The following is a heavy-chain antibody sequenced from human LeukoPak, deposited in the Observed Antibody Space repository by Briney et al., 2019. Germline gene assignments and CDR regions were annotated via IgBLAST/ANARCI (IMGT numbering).Heavy chain of an antibody. CDR3: AKNHDYGDYAGLGTYYFDY. CDR1: GFTFSSYG. J-gene: IGHJ4*02. CDR2: ISYDGSNK. D-gene: IGHD4-17*01. Sequence: SGGSLRLSCAASGFTFSSYGMHWVRQAPGKGLEWVAVISYDGSNKYYADSVKGRFTISRDNSKNTLYLQMNSLRAEDTAVYYCAKNHDYGDYAGLGTYYFDYWGQGTLVTVSS. V-gene: IGHV3-30*18.